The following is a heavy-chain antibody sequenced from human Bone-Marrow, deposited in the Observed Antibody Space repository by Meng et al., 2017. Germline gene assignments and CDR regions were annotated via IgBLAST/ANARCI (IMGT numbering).Heavy chain of an antibody. J-gene: IGHJ4*02. CDR1: GGIFSNYV. V-gene: IGHV1-69*05. CDR3: ARKAGNCISTTSYSLDY. CDR2: INAGFGTT. D-gene: IGHD2-2*01. Sequence: SVKVSCKAFGGIFSNYVIGWVRQAPGQGLEWMGGINAGFGTTNYAQKFRGRVTITTDESTSTVYMELTRLTSEDTAVYFCARKAGNCISTTSYSLDYWGQGTLVTVSS.